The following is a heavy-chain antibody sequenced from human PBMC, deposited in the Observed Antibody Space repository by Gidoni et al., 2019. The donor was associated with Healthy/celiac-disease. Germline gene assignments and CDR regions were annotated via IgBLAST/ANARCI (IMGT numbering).Heavy chain of an antibody. D-gene: IGHD2-15*01. J-gene: IGHJ2*01. V-gene: IGHV1-69*01. CDR1: GGTFSSYA. Sequence: QAQLVQSGAEVKKPGSSVKVSCKASGGTFSSYAISWVRQAPGQGLEWMGGIIPIFGTANYAQKFQCRVTITADESTSTAYMELSSLRSEDTAVYYCARPPDCSGGSCYSNDWYFDLWGRGTLVTVSS. CDR2: IIPIFGTA. CDR3: ARPPDCSGGSCYSNDWYFDL.